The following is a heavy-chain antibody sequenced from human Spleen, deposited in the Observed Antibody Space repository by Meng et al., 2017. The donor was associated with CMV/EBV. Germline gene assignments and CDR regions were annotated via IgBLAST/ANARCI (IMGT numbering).Heavy chain of an antibody. J-gene: IGHJ5*02. D-gene: IGHD6-19*01. Sequence: GESLKISCVVSGFSFDDYGMNWVRQAPGKGLEWVALIRYDGSSEYYADSVKGRFTISRDNSKNTLYLQMNSLRAEDTALYYCAKPGDDSGTNWFDPWGQGTLVTVSS. CDR2: IRYDGSSE. CDR3: AKPGDDSGTNWFDP. V-gene: IGHV3-30*02. CDR1: GFSFDDYG.